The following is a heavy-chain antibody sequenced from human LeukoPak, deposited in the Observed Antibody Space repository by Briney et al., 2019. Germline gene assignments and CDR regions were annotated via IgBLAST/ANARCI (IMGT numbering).Heavy chain of an antibody. J-gene: IGHJ4*02. Sequence: ASVKVSCTASGYTFTSYYMHWVRHAPRHGLEWMGIINPSGGSTSYAQKFQGRVTMTRDTSTSTVYTELSSLRSEDTAVYYCARDRRYYDSSGYPDYWGQGTLVTVSS. CDR1: GYTFTSYY. CDR2: INPSGGST. CDR3: ARDRRYYDSSGYPDY. V-gene: IGHV1-46*01. D-gene: IGHD3-22*01.